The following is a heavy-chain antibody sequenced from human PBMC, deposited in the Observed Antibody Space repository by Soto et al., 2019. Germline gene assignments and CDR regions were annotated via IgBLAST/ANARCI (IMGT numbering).Heavy chain of an antibody. CDR3: ARGPRLLPFDY. J-gene: IGHJ4*02. CDR1: GGSISSRGYY. CDR2: INHSGST. Sequence: SETLSLTCTVSGGSISSRGYYWSWIRQPPGKGLEWIGEINHSGSTNYNPSLKSRVTISVDTSKNQFSLKLSSVTAADTAVYYCARGPRLLPFDYWGQGTLVTVSS. D-gene: IGHD6-25*01. V-gene: IGHV4-39*07.